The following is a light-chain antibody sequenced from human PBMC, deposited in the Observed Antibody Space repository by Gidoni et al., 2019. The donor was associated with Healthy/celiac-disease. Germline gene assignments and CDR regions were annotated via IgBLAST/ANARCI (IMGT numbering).Light chain of an antibody. J-gene: IGKJ4*01. CDR2: GAS. CDR1: QSVSSSY. CDR3: QQYGSSPLT. V-gene: IGKV3-20*01. Sequence: EMALTQFPGTLSLSPGERATLPCRASQSVSSSYLAWYQQKPGQAPRLLIYGASSRATGVPYRFSGSGSGTVFTLTISRLEPEDFAVYYCQQYGSSPLTFGGGTKVEIK.